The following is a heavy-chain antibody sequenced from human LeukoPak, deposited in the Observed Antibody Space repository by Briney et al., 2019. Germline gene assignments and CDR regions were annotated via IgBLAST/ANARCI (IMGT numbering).Heavy chain of an antibody. J-gene: IGHJ4*02. CDR2: INHSGST. V-gene: IGHV4-34*01. CDR1: GGSFSGYY. CDR3: AREMRYCSSTSCRKDYFDY. D-gene: IGHD2-2*01. Sequence: SETLSLTCAVYGGSFSGYYWSWLRQPPGKGLEWIGEINHSGSTNYNPSLKSRVTISVDTSKNQFSLKLSSVTAADTAVYYCAREMRYCSSTSCRKDYFDYWGQGTLVTVSS.